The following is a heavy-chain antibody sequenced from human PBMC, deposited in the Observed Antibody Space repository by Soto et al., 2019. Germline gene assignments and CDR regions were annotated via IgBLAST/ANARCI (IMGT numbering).Heavy chain of an antibody. D-gene: IGHD6-13*01. J-gene: IGHJ4*02. CDR2: IWYDGSNR. CDR3: ARVVWGSGWYGVDH. Sequence: QVQLMESGGGVVQSGGSLRLSCAASGFTFSNYGMHWVRQAPGKGLEWVAVIWYDGSNRFYADSVKGRFTISRDNSKNTLYLEMNSLRVDDTAVYYCARVVWGSGWYGVDHWGQGPLVTVSS. CDR1: GFTFSNYG. V-gene: IGHV3-33*01.